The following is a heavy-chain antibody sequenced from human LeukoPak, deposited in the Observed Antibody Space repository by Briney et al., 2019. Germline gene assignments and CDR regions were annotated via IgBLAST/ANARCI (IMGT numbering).Heavy chain of an antibody. Sequence: GGSLRLSCAASGFTVSSNYMSWVRQAPGKGLEWVSVIYSGGSTYYADSVKGRFTISRDNSKNTLYLQMNSLRAEDTAVYYCAKDQEWELISWFDPWGQGTLVTVSS. CDR1: GFTVSSNY. CDR3: AKDQEWELISWFDP. D-gene: IGHD1-26*01. V-gene: IGHV3-66*01. J-gene: IGHJ5*02. CDR2: IYSGGST.